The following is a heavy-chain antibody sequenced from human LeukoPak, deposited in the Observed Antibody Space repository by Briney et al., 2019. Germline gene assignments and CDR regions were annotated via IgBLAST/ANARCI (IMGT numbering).Heavy chain of an antibody. J-gene: IGHJ4*02. Sequence: GGSLRLSCAASGFTLSTFAMIWVRQPPGKGLEWVSSIFPSGGEIHYADSVRGRFTISRDNSKSTLSLQMNSLRAEDTAIYYCAKGSGNGYGSGPFDYWGQGTLVTVSS. V-gene: IGHV3-23*01. CDR3: AKGSGNGYGSGPFDY. CDR1: GFTLSTFA. D-gene: IGHD3-10*01. CDR2: IFPSGGEI.